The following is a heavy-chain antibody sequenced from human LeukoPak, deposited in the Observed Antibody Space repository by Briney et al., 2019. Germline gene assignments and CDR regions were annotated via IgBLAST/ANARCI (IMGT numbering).Heavy chain of an antibody. Sequence: PGRSLRLSCAASGFIFSNFGMHWVRQAPGKGLEWVTVIWFDGSHQHYADSVRGRFTVSRDNSRNTLYLQMSSLRAEDTAIYYCAKGKMTAYLTWFDPWGQGTLVTVSS. V-gene: IGHV3-33*06. J-gene: IGHJ5*02. D-gene: IGHD3-9*01. CDR1: GFIFSNFG. CDR2: IWFDGSHQ. CDR3: AKGKMTAYLTWFDP.